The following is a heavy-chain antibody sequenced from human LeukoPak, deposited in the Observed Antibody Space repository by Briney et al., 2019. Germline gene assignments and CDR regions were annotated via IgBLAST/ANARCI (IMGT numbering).Heavy chain of an antibody. CDR3: AKDYDFWTGIFDY. CDR1: GFTFSSYW. V-gene: IGHV3-7*03. J-gene: IGHJ4*02. D-gene: IGHD3-3*01. Sequence: GGSLRLSCAASGFTFSSYWMSWVRQAPGKGLEWVANIKQDGSEKYYADSVKGRFTISRDNAKNSLYLQMNSLRSDDTAVYYCAKDYDFWTGIFDYWGQGTLVTVSS. CDR2: IKQDGSEK.